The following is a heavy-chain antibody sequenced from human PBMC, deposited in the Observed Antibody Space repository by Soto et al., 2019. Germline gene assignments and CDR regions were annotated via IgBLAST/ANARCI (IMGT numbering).Heavy chain of an antibody. V-gene: IGHV1-69*13. CDR2: IIPIFGTA. CDR1: GGTFSSYA. J-gene: IGHJ4*02. Sequence: SVKVSFKASGGTFSSYASIWVRQAPGQGLEWMGGIIPIFGTANYAQKFQGRVTITADESTSTAYMELSSLRSEDTAVYYCARADPGGMVAHWGQGTLVTVSS. D-gene: IGHD3-10*01. CDR3: ARADPGGMVAH.